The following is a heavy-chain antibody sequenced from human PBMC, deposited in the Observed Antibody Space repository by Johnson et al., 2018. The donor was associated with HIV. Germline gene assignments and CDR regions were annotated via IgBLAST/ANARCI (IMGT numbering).Heavy chain of an antibody. CDR1: GFTFSSYA. V-gene: IGHV3-30*02. D-gene: IGHD3-22*01. Sequence: QVQLVESGGGVVQPGRSLRLSCAASGFTFSSYAMHWVRQAPGKGLEWVAFIRYDGSTKYYADSEKGRFTISRDNSKNTLYLQMNSLRAEDTAVYYCAKELVHTYYYDSSGYCAFDIWGQGTMVTVSS. CDR3: AKELVHTYYYDSSGYCAFDI. J-gene: IGHJ3*02. CDR2: IRYDGSTK.